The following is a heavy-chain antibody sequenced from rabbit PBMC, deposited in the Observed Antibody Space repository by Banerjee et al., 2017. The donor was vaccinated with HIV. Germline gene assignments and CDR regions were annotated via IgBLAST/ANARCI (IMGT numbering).Heavy chain of an antibody. D-gene: IGHD6-1*01. CDR3: ARGGYTYAYGGYDYNTIDTFDP. J-gene: IGHJ2*01. Sequence: QEQLEESGGDLVKPEGSLTLTCTASGFTLSSYWICWVRQAPGKGLEWIACMDAGSSGSTNYASWAKGRFTISKTSSTTVTLQMTSLTAADTATYFCARGGYTYAYGGYDYNTIDTFDPWGPGTLVTVS. CDR1: GFTLSSYW. V-gene: IGHV1S45*01. CDR2: MDAGSSGST.